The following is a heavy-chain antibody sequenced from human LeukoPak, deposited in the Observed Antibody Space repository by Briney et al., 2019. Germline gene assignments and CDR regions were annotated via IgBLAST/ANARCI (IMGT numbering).Heavy chain of an antibody. V-gene: IGHV4-61*02. CDR2: IYTSGST. D-gene: IGHD6-19*01. CDR3: ARVSGWYSYFDY. Sequence: SETLSLTCTVSGGSISSGSYYWSWIRQPAGEGLEWIGRIYTSGSTNYNPSLKSRVTISVDTSKNQFSLKLSSVTAADTAVYYCARVSGWYSYFDYWGQGTLVTVSS. CDR1: GGSISSGSYY. J-gene: IGHJ4*02.